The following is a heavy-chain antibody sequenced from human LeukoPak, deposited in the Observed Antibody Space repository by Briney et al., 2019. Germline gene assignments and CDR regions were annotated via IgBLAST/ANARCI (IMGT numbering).Heavy chain of an antibody. CDR1: GGSISSSSYY. CDR2: IYYSGST. D-gene: IGHD5-12*01. Sequence: SETLSLTCIVSGGSISSSSYYWGWIRQPPGKGLEWIGSIYYSGSTYYNPSLKSRVTISVETSKNQFSLKLSSVTAADTAVYYCASAGGYDLDYYYYYMDVWGKGTTVTVSS. J-gene: IGHJ6*03. CDR3: ASAGGYDLDYYYYYMDV. V-gene: IGHV4-39*01.